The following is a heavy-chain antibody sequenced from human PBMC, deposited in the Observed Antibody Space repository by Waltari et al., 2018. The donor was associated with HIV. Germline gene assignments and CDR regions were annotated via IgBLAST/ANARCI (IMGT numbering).Heavy chain of an antibody. D-gene: IGHD5-18*01. J-gene: IGHJ6*02. V-gene: IGHV3-30*02. Sequence: QVQLVESRGGVVQPGGSLRPSCGAARSTFSHSGMPRVRQAPGKGLEWVAVIRYDGSDKYYADFVKGRFAISRDNSKNTLYLQTNSLRAEDTAVYYCAKTTMVTPYYYYGVDVWGQGATVTVSS. CDR1: RSTFSHSG. CDR3: AKTTMVTPYYYYGVDV. CDR2: IRYDGSDK.